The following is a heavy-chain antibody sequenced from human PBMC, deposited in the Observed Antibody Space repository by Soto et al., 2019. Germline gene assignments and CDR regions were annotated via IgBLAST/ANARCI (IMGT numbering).Heavy chain of an antibody. CDR2: ISTYNGNT. Sequence: ASVKVSCKASGYMFTSYGINWVRQAPGQGPEWTGWISTYNGNTNYAQKHQGRVTMTTDTSTSTAYMELKTLRSDDTAVYYCARDLGIAVAGLFQDWGQGTLVTVSS. J-gene: IGHJ1*01. V-gene: IGHV1-18*01. D-gene: IGHD6-19*01. CDR1: GYMFTSYG. CDR3: ARDLGIAVAGLFQD.